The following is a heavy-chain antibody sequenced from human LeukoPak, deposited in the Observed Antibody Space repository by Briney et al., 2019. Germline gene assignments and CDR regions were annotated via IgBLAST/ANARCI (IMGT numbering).Heavy chain of an antibody. CDR2: INPDGRDT. J-gene: IGHJ1*01. CDR3: TSWGDTTAEYFQR. CDR1: GFTFSSYA. D-gene: IGHD2-21*02. Sequence: HSGGSLRLSCAASGFTFSSYAMSWVRQAPGKGLEWVAHINPDGRDTYYVDSVKGRFTISRDNAENSMYLQMNSLRVEDTAVYYCTSWGDTTAEYFQRWGQGTLVTVSS. V-gene: IGHV3-7*01.